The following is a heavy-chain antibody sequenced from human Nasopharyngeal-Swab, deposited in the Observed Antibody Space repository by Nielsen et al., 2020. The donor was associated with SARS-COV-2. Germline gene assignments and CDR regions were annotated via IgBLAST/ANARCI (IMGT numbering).Heavy chain of an antibody. J-gene: IGHJ5*02. Sequence: GESLKISCKGSGYSFTSYWISWVRQMPGKGLEWMGIIYPGDSDTRYSPSFQCQVTISADKSISTAYLQWSSLKASDTAMYYCARFGDPGIAAAGTWFDPWGQGTLVTVSS. D-gene: IGHD6-13*01. V-gene: IGHV5-51*01. CDR1: GYSFTSYW. CDR3: ARFGDPGIAAAGTWFDP. CDR2: IYPGDSDT.